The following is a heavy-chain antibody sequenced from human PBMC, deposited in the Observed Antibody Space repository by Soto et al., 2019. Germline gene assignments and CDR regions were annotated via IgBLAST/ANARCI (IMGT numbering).Heavy chain of an antibody. Sequence: SETLSLTCAVYGGSFSGYYWSWIRQPPGKGLEWIGEINHSGSTNYNPSLKSRVTISVDTSKNQFSLKLSSVTAADTAMYYCAIVGSYGSYGYISYYYYYMDVWGKGTTVTVSS. D-gene: IGHD5-18*01. CDR2: INHSGST. CDR3: AIVGSYGSYGYISYYYYYMDV. V-gene: IGHV4-34*01. J-gene: IGHJ6*03. CDR1: GGSFSGYY.